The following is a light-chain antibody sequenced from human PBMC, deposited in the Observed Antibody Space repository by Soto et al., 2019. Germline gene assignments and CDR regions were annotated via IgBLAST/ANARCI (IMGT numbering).Light chain of an antibody. J-gene: IGKJ3*01. CDR3: QPSWP. Sequence: DIQMTQSPSSLSASVGDRVTITCRASQSISSYLNWYQQKPGKAPKLLIYAASSLQSGVPSRFSGSGCGTEFTLTISSLQPEDFATYYCQPSWPFGPGTKGDIK. CDR2: AAS. CDR1: QSISSY. V-gene: IGKV1-39*01.